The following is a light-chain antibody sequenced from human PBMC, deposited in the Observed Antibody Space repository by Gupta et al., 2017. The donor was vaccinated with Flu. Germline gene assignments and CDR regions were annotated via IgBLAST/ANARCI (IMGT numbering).Light chain of an antibody. CDR2: ENS. Sequence: SYVLTQPPAVSVAPGQTASIAWGGNNIESKSVHWYQQKPGRAPVLVVYENSDRPSGIPDRFSGSNSGNTATLTVSRVEAGDEADYYCQVWDRSSGFWVFGGGTKVTVL. CDR1: NIESKS. CDR3: QVWDRSSGFWV. J-gene: IGLJ3*02. V-gene: IGLV3-21*02.